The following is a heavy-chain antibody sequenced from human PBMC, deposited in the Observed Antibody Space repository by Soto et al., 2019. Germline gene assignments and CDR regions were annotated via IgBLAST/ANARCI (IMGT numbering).Heavy chain of an antibody. CDR2: IYHSGSS. CDR1: GGSIISNNW. Sequence: SETLSLTCAVSGGSIISNNWWIWVRQPPGKGLEWIAGIYHSGSSTYNPSLKSRVAISVDKSKNQFSLNLSSVTAADTAVYYCTTRRDGSGSLDYWGQGTLVTVSS. CDR3: TTRRDGSGSLDY. J-gene: IGHJ4*02. D-gene: IGHD3-10*01. V-gene: IGHV4-4*02.